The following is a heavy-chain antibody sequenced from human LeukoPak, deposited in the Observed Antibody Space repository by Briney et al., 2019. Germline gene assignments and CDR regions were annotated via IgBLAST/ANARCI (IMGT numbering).Heavy chain of an antibody. Sequence: ASVKVSCKASGYTFTGYYMHWVRQAPGQGLEWMGRINPNSGGTNYAQKFQGRVTMTRDTSISTAYMELSRLRSDDTAVYYCARGTVPAAIPREAFDIWGQGTMVTVSS. CDR1: GYTFTGYY. CDR2: INPNSGGT. V-gene: IGHV1-2*06. CDR3: ARGTVPAAIPREAFDI. J-gene: IGHJ3*02. D-gene: IGHD2-2*02.